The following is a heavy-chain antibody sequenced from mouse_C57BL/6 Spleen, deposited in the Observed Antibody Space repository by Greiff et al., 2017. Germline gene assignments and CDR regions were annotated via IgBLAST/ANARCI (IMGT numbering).Heavy chain of an antibody. J-gene: IGHJ2*01. Sequence: QVQLQQPGAELARPGASVKLSCKASGYTFTSYGIRWVKQRTGQGLEWIGEIYPSSGNTNYNEKFKGKATLTADKTSSTAYMELRSLTSEDSAVYYCARCRERLYGSDYGCWGKGTTLTVSS. CDR1: GYTFTSYG. V-gene: IGHV1-81*01. D-gene: IGHD1-1*01. CDR2: IYPSSGNT. CDR3: ARCRERLYGSDYGC.